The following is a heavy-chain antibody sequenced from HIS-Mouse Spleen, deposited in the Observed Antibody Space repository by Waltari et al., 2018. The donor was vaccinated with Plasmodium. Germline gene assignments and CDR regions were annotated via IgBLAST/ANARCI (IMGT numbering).Heavy chain of an antibody. CDR2: INPNSGGT. CDR1: GYTLTGYY. V-gene: IGHV1-2*02. Sequence: QVQLVQSGAEVKKPGASVKVSCKASGYTLTGYYMHWVRQAPGQGLEWMGWINPNSGGTNYAQKFQGRVTMTRDTSISTAYMELSRLRSDDTAVYYCARANDYGDYAYYFDYWGQGTLVTVSS. CDR3: ARANDYGDYAYYFDY. J-gene: IGHJ4*02. D-gene: IGHD4-17*01.